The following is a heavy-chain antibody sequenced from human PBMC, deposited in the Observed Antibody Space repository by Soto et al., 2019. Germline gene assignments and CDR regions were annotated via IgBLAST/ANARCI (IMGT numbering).Heavy chain of an antibody. J-gene: IGHJ4*02. V-gene: IGHV1-18*04. Sequence: ASVKGSCKASGYTFRSYGISWVRQAPGQGLEWGGWISAYNGDTHYAPKFQDRITLTQEKSTDTAYMELRSLRLEDTAVYYCERDWSRYYDNSGLIWFYWGQGSLITVSS. CDR3: ERDWSRYYDNSGLIWFY. CDR1: GYTFRSYG. D-gene: IGHD3-22*01. CDR2: ISAYNGDT.